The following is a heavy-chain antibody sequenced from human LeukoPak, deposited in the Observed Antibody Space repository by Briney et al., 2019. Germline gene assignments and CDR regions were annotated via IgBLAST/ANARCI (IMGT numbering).Heavy chain of an antibody. Sequence: SETLPLTCTVSGGSISSYYWSWIRQPPGKGLEWIGYIYYSGSTNYNPSLKSRVTISVDTSKNQFSLKLSSVTAADTAVYYCAREPDSSGYGDDAFDIWGQGTMVTVSS. CDR1: GGSISSYY. J-gene: IGHJ3*02. CDR3: AREPDSSGYGDDAFDI. V-gene: IGHV4-59*01. D-gene: IGHD3-22*01. CDR2: IYYSGST.